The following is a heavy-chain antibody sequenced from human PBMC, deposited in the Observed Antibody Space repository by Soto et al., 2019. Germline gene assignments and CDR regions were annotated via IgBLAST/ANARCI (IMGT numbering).Heavy chain of an antibody. Sequence: AGSLGLARAASGFTVSSYAMSWVRQAPGKGLEWVSAISGSGGSTYYADSVKGRFTISRDNSKNTLYLQMNSLRAEDTAVYYCAKDGSLTLDYWGQGTLVTVS. CDR3: AKDGSLTLDY. V-gene: IGHV3-23*01. D-gene: IGHD1-1*01. J-gene: IGHJ4*02. CDR1: GFTVSSYA. CDR2: ISGSGGST.